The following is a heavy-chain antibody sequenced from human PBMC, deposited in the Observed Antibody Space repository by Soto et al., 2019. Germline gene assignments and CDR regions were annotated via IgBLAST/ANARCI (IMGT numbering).Heavy chain of an antibody. CDR1: GYSFTSYW. Sequence: PGESLKISCKGSGYSFTSYWIGWVRQMPGKGLEWMGIIYPGDSDTRYSPSFQGQVTISADKSISTAYLQWSSLKASDTAMYYCARRYRYCSGGSCLNWFDPWGQGTLVTVSS. J-gene: IGHJ5*02. CDR2: IYPGDSDT. D-gene: IGHD2-15*01. CDR3: ARRYRYCSGGSCLNWFDP. V-gene: IGHV5-51*01.